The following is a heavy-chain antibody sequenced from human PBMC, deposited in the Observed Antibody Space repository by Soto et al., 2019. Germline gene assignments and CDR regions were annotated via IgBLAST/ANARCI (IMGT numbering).Heavy chain of an antibody. J-gene: IGHJ1*01. V-gene: IGHV1-2*02. CDR1: GYTFTGYY. CDR2: INPNSGGT. CDR3: AREGSSSSKYFQL. Sequence: ASVQVSCKASGYTFTGYYMHWVRQAPGQGLEWMGWINPNSGGTNYAQKFQGRVTMTRDTSISTAYMELYTLTSDDTAMYYCAREGSSSSKYFQLWGQGTLVTVSS. D-gene: IGHD6-6*01.